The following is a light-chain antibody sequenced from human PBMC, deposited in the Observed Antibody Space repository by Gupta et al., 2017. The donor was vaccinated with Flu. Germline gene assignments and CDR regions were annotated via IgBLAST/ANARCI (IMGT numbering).Light chain of an antibody. CDR3: MQALQTPRYT. CDR1: QSLLHSNGYNY. Sequence: DSVMTQSPLSLPVTPGEPASISCRSSQSLLHSNGYNYLDWYLQKPGQSPHLLIYLGSHRASGVPDRFSGSGSGTDFTLKISRVETEDFGVYYCMQALQTPRYTFGQGTKLEIK. V-gene: IGKV2-28*01. J-gene: IGKJ2*01. CDR2: LGS.